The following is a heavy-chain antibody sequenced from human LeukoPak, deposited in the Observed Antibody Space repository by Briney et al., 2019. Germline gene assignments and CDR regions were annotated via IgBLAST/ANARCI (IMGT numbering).Heavy chain of an antibody. J-gene: IGHJ6*02. CDR1: AFTFSSYW. D-gene: IGHD3-22*01. Sequence: GGSLRLSCAASAFTFSSYWMHWVRQAPGKGLVWVSRINSDGSSTSYADSVKGRFTISRDNSKNTLYLQMNSLRAEDTAVYYCARDLYYYDSSGYYYVGYYYYGMDVWGQGTTVTVSS. V-gene: IGHV3-74*01. CDR3: ARDLYYYDSSGYYYVGYYYYGMDV. CDR2: INSDGSST.